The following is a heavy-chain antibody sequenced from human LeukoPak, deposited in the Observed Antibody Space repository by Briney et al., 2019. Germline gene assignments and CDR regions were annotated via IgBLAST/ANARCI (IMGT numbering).Heavy chain of an antibody. CDR2: ISSSGSFI. CDR3: ARAGGGGYNYGLDY. CDR1: TFTFSDYY. V-gene: IGHV3-11*04. D-gene: IGHD5-18*01. J-gene: IGHJ4*02. Sequence: GGSLRLSCAASTFTFSDYYMRWIRQAPGKGLEWVSHISSSGSFIYYADSVKDRFTISRDNAKNSLDLQMNSLRDVDTAIYYCARAGGGGYNYGLDYWGQGILVAVSS.